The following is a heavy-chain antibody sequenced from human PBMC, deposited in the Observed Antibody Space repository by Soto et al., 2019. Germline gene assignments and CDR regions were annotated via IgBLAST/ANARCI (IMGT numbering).Heavy chain of an antibody. J-gene: IGHJ2*01. V-gene: IGHV4-59*13. D-gene: IGHD3-10*01. CDR1: GGSLSSYY. Sequence: KTSETLSLTCTVSGGSLSSYYYYWIRQPPGKGLEWIGYIHGSGSTQYNPSLKSRGTMSMDTSEDQFSLRLTSVTAADTAIYYCARDTYYKYGYWYFDLWGRGTMVPVYS. CDR2: IHGSGST. CDR3: ARDTYYKYGYWYFDL.